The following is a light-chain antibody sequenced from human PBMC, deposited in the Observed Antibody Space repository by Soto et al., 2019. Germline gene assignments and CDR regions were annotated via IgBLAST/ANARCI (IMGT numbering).Light chain of an antibody. CDR2: DVT. V-gene: IGLV2-11*01. J-gene: IGLJ3*02. CDR1: GSDVGCYNY. CDR3: CSYADNYSWV. Sequence: QSVLTQPRSVSGSPGQSVTISCTGTGSDVGCYNYVSWYQQHPGKAPKLMIYDVTTRPSGVPDRFSGSKSGNTASLTISGLQAEDEADYYCCSYADNYSWVFGGGTKLTVL.